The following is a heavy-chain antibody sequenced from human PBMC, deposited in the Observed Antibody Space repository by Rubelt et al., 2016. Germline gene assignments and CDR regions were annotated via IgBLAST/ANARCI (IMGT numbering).Heavy chain of an antibody. CDR2: INPHSGGT. CDR3: ASVLGGRIAFDI. J-gene: IGHJ3*02. Sequence: QVQLVQSGAEVKKPGASVKVSCKASGYTFTGYYMHWVRQAHGQGLEWMGWINPHSGGTNFVQKFQGRVTMTRDTSISTAYMELSRLRSDDTAVYYCASVLGGRIAFDIWGQGTMVTVSS. CDR1: GYTFTGYY. D-gene: IGHD2-15*01. V-gene: IGHV1-2*02.